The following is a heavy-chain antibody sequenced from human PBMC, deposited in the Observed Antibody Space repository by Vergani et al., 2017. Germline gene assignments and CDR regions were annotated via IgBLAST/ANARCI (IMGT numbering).Heavy chain of an antibody. Sequence: QVQLVESGGGVVQPGRSLRLSCAASGFTFSSYGMHWVRQAPGKGLEWVAVIWYDGSNKYYADSVKGRFTISRDNSKNTLYLQMNSLRAEDTAVYYCAREQVPRPKRGVGKYGMDVWGQGTTVTVSS. D-gene: IGHD3-10*01. CDR1: GFTFSSYG. CDR2: IWYDGSNK. V-gene: IGHV3-33*01. J-gene: IGHJ6*02. CDR3: AREQVPRPKRGVGKYGMDV.